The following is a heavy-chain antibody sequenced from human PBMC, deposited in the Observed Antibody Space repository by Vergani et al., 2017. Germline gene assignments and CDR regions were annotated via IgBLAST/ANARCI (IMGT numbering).Heavy chain of an antibody. D-gene: IGHD3-22*01. CDR1: GYSFTSYW. Sequence: EVQLVESGGGLVKPGESLKISCKGSGYSFTSYWIGWVRQMPGKGLEWMGIIYPGDSDTRYSPSFQGQVTISADKSISTAYLQWSSLKASDTAMYYCARHPPAYDSSGYYFDYWGQGTLVTVSS. V-gene: IGHV5-51*01. CDR2: IYPGDSDT. J-gene: IGHJ4*02. CDR3: ARHPPAYDSSGYYFDY.